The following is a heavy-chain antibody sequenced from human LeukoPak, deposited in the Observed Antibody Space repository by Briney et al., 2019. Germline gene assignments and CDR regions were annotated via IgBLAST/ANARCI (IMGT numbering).Heavy chain of an antibody. CDR2: ISSSSSYI. V-gene: IGHV3-21*01. J-gene: IGHJ4*02. CDR3: ARVGLGYCSGGSCYYFDY. D-gene: IGHD2-15*01. Sequence: EGSLRLSCAASGFTFSSYSMNWVRQAPGRGLEWVSSISSSSSYIYYADSVKGRFTISRDNAKNSLYLQMNSLRAEDTAVYYCARVGLGYCSGGSCYYFDYWGQGTLVTVSS. CDR1: GFTFSSYS.